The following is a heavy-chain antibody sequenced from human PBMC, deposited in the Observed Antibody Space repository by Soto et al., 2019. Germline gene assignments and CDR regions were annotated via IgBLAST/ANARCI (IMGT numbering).Heavy chain of an antibody. CDR1: GYTFTSYD. V-gene: IGHV1-8*01. CDR3: AREDIVLVPAASDGMDV. CDR2: MNPNSGNT. J-gene: IGHJ6*02. Sequence: QVQLVQSGAEVKKPGASVKVSCKASGYTFTSYDINWVRQATGQGLEWMGWMNPNSGNTGYAQKFQGRVTMTRNTSRSTGYMELSSLRSEDTAVYYCAREDIVLVPAASDGMDVWGQGTTVTVSS. D-gene: IGHD2-2*01.